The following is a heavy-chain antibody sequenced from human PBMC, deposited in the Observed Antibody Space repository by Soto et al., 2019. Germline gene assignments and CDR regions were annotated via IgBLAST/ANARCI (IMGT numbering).Heavy chain of an antibody. CDR1: GFTFSSYW. Sequence: EVQVVESGGGLVQPGGSLRLSCAASGFTFSSYWMSWVRQAPGKGLEWVARINQDGSEKYYVDSVKGRFTISRDNAKNSLYLQMNSLRAEDTAVYYCARYYPGGSYYDYWGQGTLVTVSS. V-gene: IGHV3-7*03. CDR2: INQDGSEK. CDR3: ARYYPGGSYYDY. D-gene: IGHD1-26*01. J-gene: IGHJ4*02.